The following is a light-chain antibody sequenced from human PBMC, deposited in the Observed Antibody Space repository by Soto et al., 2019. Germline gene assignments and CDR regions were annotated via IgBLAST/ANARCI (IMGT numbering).Light chain of an antibody. J-gene: IGKJ2*01. V-gene: IGKV1-5*03. Sequence: DIQMTQSPSTLSASVGDRVTITCRASQSMSSWLGWYQQKPGKAPKLLIYKASSLESGVPSRFSGSGSGTEFTLTISSLQPDDFATYYCQQYNSYLYTFGQGTKLEIK. CDR3: QQYNSYLYT. CDR1: QSMSSW. CDR2: KAS.